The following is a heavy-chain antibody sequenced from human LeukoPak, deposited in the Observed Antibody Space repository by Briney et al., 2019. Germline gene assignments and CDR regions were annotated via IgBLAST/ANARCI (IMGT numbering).Heavy chain of an antibody. J-gene: IGHJ4*02. CDR1: GFPFSRYS. Sequence: GGSLRLSCAASGFPFSRYSMNWVRQAPGEGPEWVSSISSSSSNKDYVDSVKGRFTVSRDNAKNSPYLQMDSLRVEDTAVYYCARDPPSRGTRYFDYWGQGILVTVSS. CDR3: ARDPPSRGTRYFDY. D-gene: IGHD3-16*01. V-gene: IGHV3-21*03. CDR2: ISSSSSNK.